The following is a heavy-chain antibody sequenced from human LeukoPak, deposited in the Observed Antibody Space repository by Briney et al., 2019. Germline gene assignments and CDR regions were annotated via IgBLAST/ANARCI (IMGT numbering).Heavy chain of an antibody. CDR1: GGSFSGYY. CDR2: INHSGTT. J-gene: IGHJ4*02. Sequence: SETLSLTCAVYGGSFSGYYWSWIRQPPGKWLEWIGEINHSGTTKYNPSLKSRVTISVDTSKNQFSLKLSSVTAADTAVYYCARGYSGSPIDYWGQGTLVTVSS. CDR3: ARGYSGSPIDY. V-gene: IGHV4-34*01. D-gene: IGHD1-26*01.